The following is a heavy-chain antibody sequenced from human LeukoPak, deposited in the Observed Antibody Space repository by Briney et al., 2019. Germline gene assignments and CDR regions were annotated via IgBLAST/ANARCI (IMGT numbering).Heavy chain of an antibody. CDR3: AKQAGTVYSNFDY. CDR2: ISGSGGSA. D-gene: IGHD4-11*01. Sequence: GGSLRLSCAASGFTFSSYAMSWVRQAPGKGLGGVSAISGSGGSAYYADSVKGRFTISRDNSKNTLYLQMNSLRAEDTAVYYCAKQAGTVYSNFDYWGQGTLVTVSS. J-gene: IGHJ4*02. CDR1: GFTFSSYA. V-gene: IGHV3-23*01.